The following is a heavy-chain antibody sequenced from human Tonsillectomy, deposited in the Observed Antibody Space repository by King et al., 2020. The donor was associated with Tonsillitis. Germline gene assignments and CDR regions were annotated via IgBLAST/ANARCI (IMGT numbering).Heavy chain of an antibody. CDR1: GGSISSSSYF. D-gene: IGHD6-13*01. V-gene: IGHV4-39*01. CDR3: ARKSWSDVGVDY. CDR2: IYYSGST. Sequence: QLQESGPGLVKPSETLSLTCTVSGGSISSSSYFWGWIRQPPGKGLEWIGSIYYSGSTYYNPSLKSRVTISVDTSKNPFSLKLSSVTAADTAVYYCARKSWSDVGVDYWGQGTLVTVSS. J-gene: IGHJ4*02.